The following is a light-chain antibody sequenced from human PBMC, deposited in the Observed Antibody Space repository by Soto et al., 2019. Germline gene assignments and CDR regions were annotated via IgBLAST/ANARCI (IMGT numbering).Light chain of an antibody. J-gene: IGKJ3*01. CDR1: QTVSDD. CDR2: GAS. V-gene: IGKV3-15*01. CDR3: QQYHDWPPIT. Sequence: EIVMTQSPATLFVSPGERATLSCRASQTVSDDLAWYQQKPGQAPRLLIYGASTRATDIPARFSGGGSGTEFTLIIISLQSEDSATYYCQQYHDWPPITFGPGTKV.